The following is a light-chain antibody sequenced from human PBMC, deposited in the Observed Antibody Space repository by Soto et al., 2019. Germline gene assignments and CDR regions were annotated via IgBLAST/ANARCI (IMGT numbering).Light chain of an antibody. CDR1: QTITSRY. CDR2: GAS. V-gene: IGKV3-20*01. CDR3: QQYGSSLLT. Sequence: EIVLTQSPGTLSLSPGERATLSCRANQTITSRYLVWYQQRPGQAPRLLIYGASSRATGIPDRFSGSGSGTDFTLTISRLEPEDFAVYYCQQYGSSLLTFGGGTKVDI. J-gene: IGKJ4*01.